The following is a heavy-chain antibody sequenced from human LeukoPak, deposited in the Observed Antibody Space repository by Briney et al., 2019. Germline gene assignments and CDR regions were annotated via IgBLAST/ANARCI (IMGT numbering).Heavy chain of an antibody. Sequence: SETLSLTCTVSGGSFSSGSYYWSWIRQPPGKGLEWIGFIYYSGNTNYNPSLKSRVTISVDTSKNQFSLRLSSVTAADTAVYYCQSRYLEWLLEYWGQGTLVTVSS. CDR3: QSRYLEWLLEY. D-gene: IGHD3-3*01. J-gene: IGHJ4*02. CDR2: IYYSGNT. CDR1: GGSFSSGSYY. V-gene: IGHV4-61*01.